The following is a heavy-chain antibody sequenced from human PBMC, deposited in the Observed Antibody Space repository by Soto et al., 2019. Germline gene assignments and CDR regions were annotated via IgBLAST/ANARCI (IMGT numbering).Heavy chain of an antibody. CDR1: GYTFSNYG. J-gene: IGHJ5*02. V-gene: IGHV1-18*01. Sequence: ASVKVSCKTSGYTFSNYGITWVRQAPGQPLEWLGWISLYSDGTNYAQKFQGRVSMTTDTSTTTAYMELRSLRSDDTAVYYCARVVPGAEAWFGPWGHGTLVTGSS. CDR3: ARVVPGAEAWFGP. CDR2: ISLYSDGT. D-gene: IGHD2-2*01.